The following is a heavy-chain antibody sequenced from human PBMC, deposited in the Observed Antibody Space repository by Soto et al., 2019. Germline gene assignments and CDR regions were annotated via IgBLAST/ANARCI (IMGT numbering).Heavy chain of an antibody. CDR2: IRSKANSYAT. CDR3: TRHKAGVDSSDSYLKA. D-gene: IGHD3-22*01. Sequence: EVQLVESGGGLVQPGGSLKLSCAASGFTFSGSAMHWVRQASGKGLEWVGRIRSKANSYATAYAASVKGRFTISRDDSKNTAYLQMNSLKTEDTAVYYCTRHKAGVDSSDSYLKAGGQGTLVTVSS. V-gene: IGHV3-73*02. CDR1: GFTFSGSA. J-gene: IGHJ4*02.